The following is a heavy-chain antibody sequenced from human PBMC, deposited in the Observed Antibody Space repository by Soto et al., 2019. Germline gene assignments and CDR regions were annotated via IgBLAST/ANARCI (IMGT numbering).Heavy chain of an antibody. Sequence: PSETLSLTCTVSGDSISSPYWSWIRQPPGKGLEWIGYMYYSGSTSYNPSLNSRVTLSVDTSKNQFFLKLSFVTAADTAVYYCARHRALNWFDPWGQGTLVTVSS. CDR3: ARHRALNWFDP. CDR1: GDSISSPY. J-gene: IGHJ5*02. V-gene: IGHV4-59*08. CDR2: MYYSGST.